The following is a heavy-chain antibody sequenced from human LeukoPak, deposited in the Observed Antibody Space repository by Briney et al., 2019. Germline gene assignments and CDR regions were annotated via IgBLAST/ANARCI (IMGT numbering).Heavy chain of an antibody. CDR3: ARRGYSGSYLSRGDAFDI. CDR1: GGSISSSSYY. D-gene: IGHD1-26*01. CDR2: IYYSGST. V-gene: IGHV4-39*01. J-gene: IGHJ3*02. Sequence: SETLSPTCTVSGGSISSSSYYWGWIRQPPGKGLEWIGSIYYSGSTYYNPSLKSRVTISVDTSKNQFSLKLSSVTAADTAVYYCARRGYSGSYLSRGDAFDIWGQGTMVTVSS.